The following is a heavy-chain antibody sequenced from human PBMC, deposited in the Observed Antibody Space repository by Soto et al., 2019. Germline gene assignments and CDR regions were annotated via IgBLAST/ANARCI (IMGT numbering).Heavy chain of an antibody. Sequence: GESLKISCAASGFTFSSYIINWVRQAPGKGLEWVSYISSSSSSTIYYADSVKGRFTISRDNAKNSLYLQMNSLRAEDTAVYYCARDRRVVGYCSGGSCYKPNWFDPWGQGTLVTVSS. CDR1: GFTFSSYI. D-gene: IGHD2-15*01. CDR2: ISSSSSSTI. CDR3: ARDRRVVGYCSGGSCYKPNWFDP. J-gene: IGHJ5*02. V-gene: IGHV3-48*01.